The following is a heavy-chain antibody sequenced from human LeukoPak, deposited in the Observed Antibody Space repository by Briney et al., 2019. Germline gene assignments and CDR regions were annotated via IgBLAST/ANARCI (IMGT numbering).Heavy chain of an antibody. J-gene: IGHJ5*02. V-gene: IGHV1-2*06. CDR1: GYTFTGYY. CDR2: INPNSGGT. D-gene: IGHD2-2*01. Sequence: ASVKVSCKASGYTFTGYYMHWVRQAPGQGLEWMGRINPNSGGTNYAQNFQGRVTMTRDTSISTAYMELSRLTSDDTAVYDCTKSSTRNENWFDPWGQGTLVTVSS. CDR3: TKSSTRNENWFDP.